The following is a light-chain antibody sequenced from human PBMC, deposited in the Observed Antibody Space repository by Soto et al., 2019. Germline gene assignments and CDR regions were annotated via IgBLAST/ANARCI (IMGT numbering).Light chain of an antibody. CDR3: QQYGSSPLWT. CDR1: QSVTSA. CDR2: GAS. J-gene: IGKJ1*01. V-gene: IGKV3-20*01. Sequence: EIVLTQSPATLSLSPGDRATLSCRASQSVTSALAWFQQKPGQAPRLLIYGASSRATGIPDRFSGSGSGTDFTLTISRLEPEDFAVYYCQQYGSSPLWTFGQGTKVEIK.